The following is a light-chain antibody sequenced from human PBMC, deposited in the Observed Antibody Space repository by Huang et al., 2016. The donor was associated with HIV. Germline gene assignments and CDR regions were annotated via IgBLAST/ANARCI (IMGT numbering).Light chain of an antibody. V-gene: IGKV3-20*01. CDR3: QQYGGSPRT. CDR2: GSS. Sequence: EIVLTQSPGTLSLSPGERATLSCRASETVTSGYLAWYQPKPGQAPRRLIFGSSPRATGIPDRFTGSGSGTDFTLTITRLEREDFAMYYCQQYGGSPRTFGQGTKLELK. CDR1: ETVTSGY. J-gene: IGKJ2*01.